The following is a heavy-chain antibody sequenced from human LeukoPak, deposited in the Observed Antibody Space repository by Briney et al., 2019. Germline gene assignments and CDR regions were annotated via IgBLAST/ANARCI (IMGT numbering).Heavy chain of an antibody. CDR2: ISAYNGNT. CDR3: AREGSGSILYYYYYYMDV. Sequence: ASVKVSCKASGYTFTSYGISWVRQAPGQGLEWMGWISAYNGNTNYAQKLQGRVTMTTDTSTSTAYMELRSLRSDDTAVYYCAREGSGSILYYYYYYMDVWGKGTTVTVSS. J-gene: IGHJ6*03. V-gene: IGHV1-18*01. D-gene: IGHD6-13*01. CDR1: GYTFTSYG.